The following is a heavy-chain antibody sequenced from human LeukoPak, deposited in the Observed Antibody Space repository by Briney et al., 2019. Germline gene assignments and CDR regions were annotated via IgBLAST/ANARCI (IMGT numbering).Heavy chain of an antibody. CDR2: IRSKANSYAT. V-gene: IGHV3-73*01. CDR1: GFTFNDYG. D-gene: IGHD4-23*01. Sequence: GGSLRLSCAASGFTFNDYGMSWVRQAPGKGLEWVGRIRSKANSYATAYAASVKGRFTISRDDSKNTAYLQMNSLKTEDTAVYYCMVTPFDYWGQGTLVTVSS. CDR3: MVTPFDY. J-gene: IGHJ4*02.